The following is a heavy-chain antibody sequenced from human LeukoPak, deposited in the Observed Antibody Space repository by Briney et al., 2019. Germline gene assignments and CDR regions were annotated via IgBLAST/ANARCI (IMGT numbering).Heavy chain of an antibody. J-gene: IGHJ5*02. Sequence: PSETLSLTCIVSGGSISSYYWSWIRQPPGKGLEWIGYIYYSGSTNYNPSLKSRVTISVDTSKNQFSPKLSSVTAADTAVYYCARGLGYCSSTSCYEGWFDPWGQGTLVTVSS. CDR3: ARGLGYCSSTSCYEGWFDP. CDR2: IYYSGST. D-gene: IGHD2-2*01. CDR1: GGSISSYY. V-gene: IGHV4-59*01.